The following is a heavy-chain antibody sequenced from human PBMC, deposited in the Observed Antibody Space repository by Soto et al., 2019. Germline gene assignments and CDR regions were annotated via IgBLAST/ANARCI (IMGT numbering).Heavy chain of an antibody. J-gene: IGHJ4*02. CDR2: INHSGST. D-gene: IGHD3-22*01. V-gene: IGHV4-34*01. CDR1: GGSFSGYY. Sequence: SETLSLTCAVYGGSFSGYYWSWIRQPPGKGLEWIGEINHSGSTNYNPSLKSRGTISVDKSKNQFSLKLSSVTAADTVVYYCARARYYYDSSGYYSYWGQGTLVTGSS. CDR3: ARARYYYDSSGYYSY.